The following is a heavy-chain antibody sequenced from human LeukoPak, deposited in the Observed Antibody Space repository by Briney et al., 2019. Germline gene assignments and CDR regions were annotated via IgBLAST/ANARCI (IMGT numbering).Heavy chain of an antibody. V-gene: IGHV1-46*01. CDR3: ARVKGGYCSGGSCRGESGHHDAFDI. D-gene: IGHD2-15*01. CDR1: GYTFTSYY. CDR2: INPSGGST. J-gene: IGHJ3*02. Sequence: PGASVKVSCKASGYTFTSYYMHWVRQAPGQGLEWMGIINPSGGSTSYVQKFQGRVTMTRDTSTSTVYMELSSLRSEDTAVYYCARVKGGYCSGGSCRGESGHHDAFDIWGQGTMVTVSS.